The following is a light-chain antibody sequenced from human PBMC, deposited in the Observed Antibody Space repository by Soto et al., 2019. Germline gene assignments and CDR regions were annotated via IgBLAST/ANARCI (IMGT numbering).Light chain of an antibody. CDR1: QSISSY. J-gene: IGKJ1*01. V-gene: IGKV1-39*01. Sequence: DIQMTQSPSSLSASVGDRVTITCRASQSISSYLNWYQQKPGKAPKLLIYAASSLQSGVPSRFSGSGSGTDFTLTISSLQAEDVAVYYCLQYSSPPRTFGQGTKVDIK. CDR2: AAS. CDR3: LQYSSPPRT.